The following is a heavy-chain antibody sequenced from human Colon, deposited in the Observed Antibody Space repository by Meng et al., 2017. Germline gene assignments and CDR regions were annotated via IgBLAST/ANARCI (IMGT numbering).Heavy chain of an antibody. CDR1: GFTFSSYA. CDR2: ISYDGSNK. D-gene: IGHD4-23*01. V-gene: IGHV3-30*01. J-gene: IGHJ5*02. Sequence: GGSLRLSCAASGFTFSSYAMHWVRQAPGKGLEGVAVISYDGSNKYYADSVKGRFTISRDNSKNTLYLQMNSLRAEDTAVYYCARSLRWGDWFDPWGQGTLVTVAS. CDR3: ARSLRWGDWFDP.